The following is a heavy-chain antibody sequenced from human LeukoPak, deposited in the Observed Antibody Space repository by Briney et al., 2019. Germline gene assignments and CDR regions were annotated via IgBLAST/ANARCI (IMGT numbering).Heavy chain of an antibody. V-gene: IGHV4-34*01. Sequence: SETLSLTCAVYGGSFSGYYWSWIRQPPGKGLEWIGEINHSGSTNYNPSLKSRVTISVDTSKNQFSLKLSSVTAADTAVHYCARGGVAARRGLSYWGQGTLVTVSS. CDR1: GGSFSGYY. D-gene: IGHD6-6*01. CDR2: INHSGST. J-gene: IGHJ4*02. CDR3: ARGGVAARRGLSY.